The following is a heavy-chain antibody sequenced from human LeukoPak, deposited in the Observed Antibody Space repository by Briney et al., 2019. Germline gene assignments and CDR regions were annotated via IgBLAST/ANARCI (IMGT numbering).Heavy chain of an antibody. CDR1: GFTFSSYA. D-gene: IGHD4-11*01. V-gene: IGHV4-59*08. J-gene: IGHJ5*02. Sequence: PGGSLRLSCAASGFTFSSYAMSWIRQPPGKGLEWIGYIYYSGSTNYNPSLKSRVTISVDTSKNQFSLKLSSVTAADTAVYYCARGSHDYSTRWWFDPWGQGTLVTVSS. CDR2: IYYSGST. CDR3: ARGSHDYSTRWWFDP.